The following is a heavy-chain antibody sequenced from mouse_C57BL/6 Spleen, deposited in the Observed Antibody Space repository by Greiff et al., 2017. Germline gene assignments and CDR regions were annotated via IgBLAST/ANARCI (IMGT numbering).Heavy chain of an antibody. CDR3: ARGFITTVGFAY. Sequence: VQLKESGPGLVKPSQSLSLTCSVTGYSITSGYYWNWIRQFPGNKLEWMGYISYDGSNNYNPSLKNRISITRDTSKNQFFLKLNSVTTEDTATYYCARGFITTVGFAYWGQGTLVTVSA. V-gene: IGHV3-6*01. D-gene: IGHD1-1*01. CDR1: GYSITSGYY. J-gene: IGHJ3*01. CDR2: ISYDGSN.